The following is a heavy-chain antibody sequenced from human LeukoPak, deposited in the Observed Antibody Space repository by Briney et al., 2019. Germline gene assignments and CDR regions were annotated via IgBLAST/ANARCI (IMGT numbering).Heavy chain of an antibody. CDR2: IYYSGST. V-gene: IGHV4-59*01. CDR1: DGSIGSYY. D-gene: IGHD4-17*01. Sequence: PSETLSLTCTVSDGSIGSYYWSWIRQPPGKGLEWIGYIYYSGSTNYNPSLKSRVSISVDTSKNQFSLKLSSVTAADTAVYYCARTGSTVTMLYPFDHWGQGTLVTVSS. J-gene: IGHJ4*02. CDR3: ARTGSTVTMLYPFDH.